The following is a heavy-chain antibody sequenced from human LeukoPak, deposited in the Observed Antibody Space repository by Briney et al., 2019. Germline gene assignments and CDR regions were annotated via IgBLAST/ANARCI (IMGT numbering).Heavy chain of an antibody. CDR3: AREFGGYCSSTSCPVAY. V-gene: IGHV3-11*01. CDR1: GFTFSDYY. J-gene: IGHJ4*02. D-gene: IGHD2-2*01. CDR2: ISSSGSTI. Sequence: PGGSLRLSCTASGFTFSDYYMSWIRQAPGKGLEWVSYISSSGSTIYYADSVKGRFTISRDNAKNSLYLQMNSLRAEDTAVYYCAREFGGYCSSTSCPVAYWGQGTLVTVSS.